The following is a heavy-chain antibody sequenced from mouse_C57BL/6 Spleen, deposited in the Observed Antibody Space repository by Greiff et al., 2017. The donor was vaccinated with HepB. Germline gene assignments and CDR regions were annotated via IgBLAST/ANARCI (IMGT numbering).Heavy chain of an antibody. CDR3: ARMWVVASMDY. D-gene: IGHD1-1*01. CDR2: ISSGSSTI. Sequence: EVMLVESGGGLVKPGGSLKLSCAASGFTFSDYGMHWVRQAPEKGLEWVAYISSGSSTIYYADTVKGRFTISRDNAKNTLCLQMTSLRSEDTAMYYCARMWVVASMDYWGQGTSVTVSS. V-gene: IGHV5-17*01. CDR1: GFTFSDYG. J-gene: IGHJ4*01.